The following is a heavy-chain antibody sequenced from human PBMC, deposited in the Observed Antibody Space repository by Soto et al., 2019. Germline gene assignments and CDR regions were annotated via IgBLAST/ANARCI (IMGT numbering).Heavy chain of an antibody. CDR1: GGSFSGYY. J-gene: IGHJ5*02. V-gene: IGHV4-34*01. D-gene: IGHD2-15*01. CDR3: ATQAGSGGGHVFGYNWFDP. CDR2: INHSGST. Sequence: QVQLQQWGAGLLKPSETLSLTCAVYGGSFSGYYWSWIRQPPGKGLEWIGEINHSGSTNYNPSLQSRVTISVDTSKTQSSLKRSSVTAADTAVYYCATQAGSGGGHVFGYNWFDPWGQGSLVTVSS.